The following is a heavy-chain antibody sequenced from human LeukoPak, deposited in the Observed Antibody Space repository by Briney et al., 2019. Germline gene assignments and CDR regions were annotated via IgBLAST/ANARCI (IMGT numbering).Heavy chain of an antibody. CDR3: ASGAVRGGTNFDY. CDR2: AHYRSKWYI. Sequence: SQTLSLTCAISGDSVSGSPAVWNWIRQSPSRGLEWLGRAHYRSKWYIDYAVSVKGRITITPDTSKNQFSLQLNSVTPEDTAVYYCASGAVRGGTNFDYWGQGTLVTVSS. CDR1: GDSVSGSPAV. J-gene: IGHJ4*02. D-gene: IGHD3-10*01. V-gene: IGHV6-1*01.